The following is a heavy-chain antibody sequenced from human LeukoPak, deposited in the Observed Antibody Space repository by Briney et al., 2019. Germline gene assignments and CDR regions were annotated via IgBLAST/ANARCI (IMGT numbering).Heavy chain of an antibody. Sequence: GGSLRLSCAASGFTFSSYEMNWVRQAPGKGLEWVSYISSSGSTIYYADSVKGRFTISRDNAKNSLYLQMNSLRAEDTAVYYCARDLYGSGRFFDYWGQGTLVTVSS. CDR1: GFTFSSYE. V-gene: IGHV3-48*03. D-gene: IGHD3-10*01. CDR3: ARDLYGSGRFFDY. J-gene: IGHJ4*02. CDR2: ISSSGSTI.